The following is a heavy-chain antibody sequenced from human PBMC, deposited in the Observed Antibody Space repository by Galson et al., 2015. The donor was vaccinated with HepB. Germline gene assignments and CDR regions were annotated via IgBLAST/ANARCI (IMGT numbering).Heavy chain of an antibody. CDR1: GFTFSIFE. CDR3: ARGSQPSRVSLDTFDI. D-gene: IGHD1-26*01. CDR2: ISSSGTVI. V-gene: IGHV3-48*03. J-gene: IGHJ3*02. Sequence: SLRLSCAASGFTFSIFEMNWVRQAPGKGLEWVSYISSSGTVIYYADSVKGRFTISRDNAKYSLYLQVNSLRAEDTAVYYCARGSQPSRVSLDTFDIWGQGTMVTVSS.